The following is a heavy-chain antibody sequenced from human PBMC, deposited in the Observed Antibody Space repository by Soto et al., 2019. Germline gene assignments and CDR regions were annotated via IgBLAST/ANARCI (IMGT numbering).Heavy chain of an antibody. V-gene: IGHV3-74*01. CDR2: VKSDGSST. J-gene: IGHJ4*02. D-gene: IGHD5-12*01. Sequence: GGSLRLSCAASGFTFSSYWMHWVRQAPGKGLVWVSRVKSDGSSTTYADSVKGRFTISRDNAKNTLYLQMNSLRAEGTAVYYCARGRAGYSGYDPYDYWGQGTLVTVSS. CDR3: ARGRAGYSGYDPYDY. CDR1: GFTFSSYW.